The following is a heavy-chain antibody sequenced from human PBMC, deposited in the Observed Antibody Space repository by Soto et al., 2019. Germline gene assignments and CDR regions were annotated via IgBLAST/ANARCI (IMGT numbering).Heavy chain of an antibody. CDR1: GYTFTSYG. CDR3: TRDMVIGWEIPTFDF. J-gene: IGHJ4*02. V-gene: IGHV1-18*01. D-gene: IGHD1-26*01. CDR2: ISAYNGNK. Sequence: QVQLVQSGAEGKKPGASVKVSCKSSGYTFTSYGIIWARQAPGQGLEWMGWISAYNGNKNYAQKLQGRVTMNPDTHTSTDYMELRSLSSDDTDVDYFTRDMVIGWEIPTFDFWGQGTPVTVSS.